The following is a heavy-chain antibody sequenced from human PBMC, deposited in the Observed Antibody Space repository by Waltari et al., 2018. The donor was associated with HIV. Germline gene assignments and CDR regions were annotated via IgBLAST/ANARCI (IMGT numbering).Heavy chain of an antibody. CDR3: ARSLYYDFWSAYPPDY. V-gene: IGHV3-74*03. J-gene: IGHJ4*02. Sequence: EVKLVESGGRLVQPRGSLRLSCVASGFTFSSYWMHLVRQAPGKGLVWISRVSSDGNSTVYADSVKGRFTISRDNAKNTLFLQMNSLRVEDTAVYFCARSLYYDFWSAYPPDYWGQGTRVTVSS. CDR2: VSSDGNST. CDR1: GFTFSSYW. D-gene: IGHD3-3*01.